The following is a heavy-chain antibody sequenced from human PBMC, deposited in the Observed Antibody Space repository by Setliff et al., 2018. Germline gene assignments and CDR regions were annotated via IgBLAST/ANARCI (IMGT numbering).Heavy chain of an antibody. D-gene: IGHD2-15*01. V-gene: IGHV1-8*02. Sequence: ASVKVSCKASGSTFTSYDINWVRQATGQGLEWMGWMNPNSGNTGYAQKFQGRVTMTRNTSISTAYMELSSPRSEDTAVYYCATYCSGGSCYSFLYNYYYYGMDVWGQGTTVTVSS. CDR2: MNPNSGNT. J-gene: IGHJ6*02. CDR1: GSTFTSYD. CDR3: ATYCSGGSCYSFLYNYYYYGMDV.